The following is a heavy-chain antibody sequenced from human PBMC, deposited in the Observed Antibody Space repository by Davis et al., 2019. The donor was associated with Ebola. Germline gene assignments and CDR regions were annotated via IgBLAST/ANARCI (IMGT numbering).Heavy chain of an antibody. V-gene: IGHV4-39*07. J-gene: IGHJ2*01. CDR3: ARSVFYDSTGYYVHWYYDL. CDR1: GVSISSTTYY. CDR2: IYSTGGT. Sequence: SETLSLTCTVSGVSISSTTYYWGWIRQSPGKGLEWIGSIYSTGGTHYNPSLKSRAIISVDTSKNHFSLNLSSVTAADTAIYYCARSVFYDSTGYYVHWYYDLWGRGTLVTVSS. D-gene: IGHD3-22*01.